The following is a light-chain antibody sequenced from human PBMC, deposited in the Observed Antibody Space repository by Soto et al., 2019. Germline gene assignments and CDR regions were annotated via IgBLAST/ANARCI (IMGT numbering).Light chain of an antibody. CDR1: QSVSSN. CDR2: GAF. CDR3: QQYNDWPLT. V-gene: IGKV3-15*01. Sequence: EIVFTQSPVTLSASPGESATLSCRASQSVSSNLAWYQQKPGQAHSLLIHGAFTRDTGIPARFSGTGSGTEFTLTISSLQSEDFALYYCQQYNDWPLTFGQGTKVDI. J-gene: IGKJ1*01.